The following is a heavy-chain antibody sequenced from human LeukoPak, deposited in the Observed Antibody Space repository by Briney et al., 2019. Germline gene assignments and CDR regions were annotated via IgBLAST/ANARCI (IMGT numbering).Heavy chain of an antibody. CDR1: GGTFSSYA. Sequence: ASVKVSCKASGGTFSSYAISWVRQAPGQGLEWMGRIIPILGIANYAQKFQGRVTITADKSTSTAYMELSSLRSEDTAVYYCAREGATIFGVGYYYYGMDVWGQGTTATVSS. CDR3: AREGATIFGVGYYYYGMDV. J-gene: IGHJ6*02. D-gene: IGHD3-3*01. CDR2: IIPILGIA. V-gene: IGHV1-69*04.